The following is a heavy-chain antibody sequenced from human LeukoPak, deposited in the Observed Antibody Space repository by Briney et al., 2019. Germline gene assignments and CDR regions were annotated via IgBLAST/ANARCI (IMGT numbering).Heavy chain of an antibody. J-gene: IGHJ4*02. D-gene: IGHD6-13*01. CDR1: GFTFSNAW. Sequence: GGSLRLSCAASGFTFSNAWMSWVRQAPGKGLEWVGRIKSKTDGGTTDYAAPVKGRFTISRDDSKNTLYLQMNSLKTEDTAVYYCTTDIIESSSWEPPFDYWGQGTLVTVSS. V-gene: IGHV3-15*01. CDR3: TTDIIESSSWEPPFDY. CDR2: IKSKTDGGTT.